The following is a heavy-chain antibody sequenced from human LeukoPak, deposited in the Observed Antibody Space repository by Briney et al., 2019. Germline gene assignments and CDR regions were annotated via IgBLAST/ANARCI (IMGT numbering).Heavy chain of an antibody. J-gene: IGHJ6*02. CDR1: GFTFSSYG. V-gene: IGHV3-30*18. D-gene: IGHD6-19*01. CDR3: AKDGSSGWYYYGMDV. CDR2: ISYDGSNK. Sequence: GGSLRLSCAASGFTFSSYGMHWVRQAPGKGLEWVAVISYDGSNKYYADSVKGRFTISRDNSKNTLYLQMNSLRAEDTAVYYCAKDGSSGWYYYGMDVWGQGTTVTVSS.